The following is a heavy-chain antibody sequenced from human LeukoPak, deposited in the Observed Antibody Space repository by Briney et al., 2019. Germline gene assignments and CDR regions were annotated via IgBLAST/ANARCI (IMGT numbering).Heavy chain of an antibody. V-gene: IGHV1-2*06. D-gene: IGHD3-3*01. CDR3: ARENTIFGVDY. CDR1: GYTFTGYY. J-gene: IGHJ4*02. CDR2: INSNSGGT. Sequence: ASVKVSCKASGYTFTGYYMRWVRQAPGQGLEWMGRINSNSGGTNYAQKFQGRVTMTRDTSISTAYMELSSLISDDTAVYYCARENTIFGVDYWGQGTLVTVSS.